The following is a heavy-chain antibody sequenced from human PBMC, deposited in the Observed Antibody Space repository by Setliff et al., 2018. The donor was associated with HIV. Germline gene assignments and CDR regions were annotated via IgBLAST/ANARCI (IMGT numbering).Heavy chain of an antibody. CDR2: MYFSGNS. J-gene: IGHJ6*02. CDR3: ARPVSKYFYGMDV. Sequence: SETLSLTCTVSGDSISSHYWSWIRQAPGKGLEWIGTMYFSGNSRNSPSLKSRVTISVDTSKNQLSLNLTSVTAADTAVYYCARPVSKYFYGMDVWGLGTTVTVSS. CDR1: GDSISSHY. V-gene: IGHV4-59*11.